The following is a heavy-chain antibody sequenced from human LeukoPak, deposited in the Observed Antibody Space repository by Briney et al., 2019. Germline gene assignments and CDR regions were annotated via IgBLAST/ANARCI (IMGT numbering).Heavy chain of an antibody. D-gene: IGHD3-10*01. CDR2: ISSSSSYI. J-gene: IGHJ5*02. CDR3: ARNMVRGVIDRWFDP. V-gene: IGHV3-21*04. CDR1: GFTFSSYS. Sequence: PGGSLRLSCAASGFTFSSYSMNWVRPAPGKGLEWVSSISSSSSYIYYADSVKGRFTISRDNAKNSLYLQMNSLRAEDTAVYYCARNMVRGVIDRWFDPCGQGTLVTVSS.